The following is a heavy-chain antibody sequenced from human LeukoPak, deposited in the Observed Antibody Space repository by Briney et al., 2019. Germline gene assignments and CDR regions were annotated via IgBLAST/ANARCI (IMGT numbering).Heavy chain of an antibody. CDR3: ARYVSSAGYFDY. D-gene: IGHD6-6*01. Sequence: GGSLRLSCAASGFTFSSYDMHWVRQATGKGLEWVSAIGTAGDTYYPGSVKGRFTISRENAKNSLYLQMNSLRAGDTAVYYCARYVSSAGYFDYWGQGTLVTVSS. V-gene: IGHV3-13*01. CDR1: GFTFSSYD. CDR2: IGTAGDT. J-gene: IGHJ4*02.